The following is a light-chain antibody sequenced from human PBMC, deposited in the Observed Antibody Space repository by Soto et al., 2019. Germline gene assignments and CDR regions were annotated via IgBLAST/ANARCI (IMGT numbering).Light chain of an antibody. V-gene: IGKV3-15*01. J-gene: IGKJ4*01. CDR3: QQYNDWPLT. Sequence: VMTQSPVSLSVSPGDRVTLSCRASQSVTTDLAWYQHRPGQGPRLLIYSTFIRPTGIPDRFSGSGSGRDFTLTITSLQPEDSAVYYCQQYNDWPLTFGGGTKVEIK. CDR2: STF. CDR1: QSVTTD.